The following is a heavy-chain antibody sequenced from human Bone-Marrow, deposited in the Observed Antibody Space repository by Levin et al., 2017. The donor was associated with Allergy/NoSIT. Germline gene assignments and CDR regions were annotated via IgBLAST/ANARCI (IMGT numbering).Heavy chain of an antibody. CDR1: GASIRSSNYH. V-gene: IGHV4-39*01. CDR2: IYNSGGST. CDR3: ARSFYDVLTGYYNPPLDY. D-gene: IGHD3-9*01. Sequence: SQTLSLTCTVSGASIRSSNYHWAWIRQPPGKGLEWIGSIYNSGGSTYYNPSLKSRVTISVNTSKSLFSLNLSSVTAADTAVYYCARSFYDVLTGYYNPPLDYWGQGTLVTVSS. J-gene: IGHJ4*02.